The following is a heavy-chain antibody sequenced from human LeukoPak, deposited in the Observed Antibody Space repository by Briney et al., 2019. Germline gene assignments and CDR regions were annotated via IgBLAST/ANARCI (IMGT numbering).Heavy chain of an antibody. J-gene: IGHJ4*02. CDR2: ISAYNGNT. V-gene: IGHV1-18*01. Sequence: ASVKVSCKASGYTFTSYAISWVRQAPGQGLEWMGWISAYNGNTNYAQKLQGRVTMTTDTSTSTAYMELRSLRSDDTAVYYCARTAGYDSSGDLDYWGQGTLVTVSS. D-gene: IGHD3-22*01. CDR3: ARTAGYDSSGDLDY. CDR1: GYTFTSYA.